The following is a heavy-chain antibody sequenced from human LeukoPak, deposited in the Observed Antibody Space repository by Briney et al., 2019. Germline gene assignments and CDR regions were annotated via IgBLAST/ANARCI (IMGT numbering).Heavy chain of an antibody. V-gene: IGHV3-33*01. CDR3: ASGLEWELPRYLVGDAFDI. J-gene: IGHJ3*02. CDR1: GFTFSDYG. D-gene: IGHD1-26*01. Sequence: GGSLRLSCAASGFTFSDYGIHWVRQAPGKGLEWVAFIWHDGSNKYYADSVKGRFTISRDNSKNTLYLQMNSLRAEDTAVYYCASGLEWELPRYLVGDAFDIWGQGTMVTVSS. CDR2: IWHDGSNK.